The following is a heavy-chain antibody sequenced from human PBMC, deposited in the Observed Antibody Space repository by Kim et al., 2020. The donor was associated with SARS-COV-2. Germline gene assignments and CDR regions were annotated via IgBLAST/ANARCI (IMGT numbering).Heavy chain of an antibody. V-gene: IGHV1-24*01. CDR3: ATRSHLGGSGYYNY. CDR1: GYTLTELS. D-gene: IGHD3-22*01. CDR2: FDPEDGET. Sequence: ASVKVSCKVSGYTLTELSMHWVRQAPGKGLEWMGGFDPEDGETIYAQKFQGRVTMTEDTSTDTAYMELSSLRSEYTAVYYCATRSHLGGSGYYNYWGQGTLVTVSS. J-gene: IGHJ4*02.